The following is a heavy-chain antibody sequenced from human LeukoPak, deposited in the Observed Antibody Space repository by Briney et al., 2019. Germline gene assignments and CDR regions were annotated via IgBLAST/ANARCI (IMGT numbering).Heavy chain of an antibody. V-gene: IGHV3-30-3*01. Sequence: PGGSLRLSCAAAGFTFSSYAMHWVRQAPGKGLEWVAVISYDGSNKYYADSVKGRFTISRDNSKNTLYLQMNSLRAEDTAVYYCARTYYYGSGSYSSNSPYYYYGMDVWGQGTTVTVSS. CDR1: GFTFSSYA. D-gene: IGHD3-10*01. CDR3: ARTYYYGSGSYSSNSPYYYYGMDV. J-gene: IGHJ6*02. CDR2: ISYDGSNK.